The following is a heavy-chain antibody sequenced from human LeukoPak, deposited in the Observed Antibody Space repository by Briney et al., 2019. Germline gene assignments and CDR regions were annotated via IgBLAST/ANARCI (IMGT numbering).Heavy chain of an antibody. CDR1: GGSISSYY. Sequence: SSETLSLTCTVSGGSISSYYWSWIRQPPGKGLEWIGYIYYSGSTNYNPSLKSRVTISVDTSKNQFSLKLNSVTPEDTAVYYCARGYGSTWHMDVWGKGTTVTVSS. V-gene: IGHV4-59*12. CDR3: ARGYGSTWHMDV. CDR2: IYYSGST. D-gene: IGHD3-10*01. J-gene: IGHJ6*03.